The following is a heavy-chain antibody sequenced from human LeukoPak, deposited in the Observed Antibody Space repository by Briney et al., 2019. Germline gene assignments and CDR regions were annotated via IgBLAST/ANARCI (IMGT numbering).Heavy chain of an antibody. CDR1: GFTFSDYY. Sequence: PGGSLRLSCAASGFTFSDYYMSWIRQAPGKGLEWVSYISSSGSTIYYADSVKGRFTISRDNAKNSLYLQMNSLRAEDTAVYYCARENERYNRNWFDPWGQGTLVTVSS. D-gene: IGHD1-14*01. J-gene: IGHJ5*02. CDR3: ARENERYNRNWFDP. CDR2: ISSSGSTI. V-gene: IGHV3-11*04.